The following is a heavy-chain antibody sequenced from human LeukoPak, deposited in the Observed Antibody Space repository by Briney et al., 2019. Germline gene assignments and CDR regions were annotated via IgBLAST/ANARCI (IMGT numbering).Heavy chain of an antibody. CDR3: ARALVADVHNGFDF. V-gene: IGHV6-1*01. J-gene: IGHJ4*02. D-gene: IGHD5-12*01. CDR1: GDSVSTSTVA. Sequence: SQTLSLTCAISGDSVSTSTVAWNWIRQSPSRGLEWLGRTYYSSKWYNDYAVSVKSRITISPDTSKNQFSLHLNSVTPEDTAVYFCARALVADVHNGFDFWGQGTLVTVSS. CDR2: TYYSSKWYN.